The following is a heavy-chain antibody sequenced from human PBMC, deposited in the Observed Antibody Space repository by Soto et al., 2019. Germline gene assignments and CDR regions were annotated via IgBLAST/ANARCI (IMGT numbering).Heavy chain of an antibody. CDR1: GFSFRNYA. V-gene: IGHV3-23*01. CDR2: LTGSSSNT. D-gene: IGHD3-9*01. CDR3: ANGRATYGLLTHDY. J-gene: IGHJ4*02. Sequence: GGSLRLSCAASGFSFRNYAMSWVRQAPGKGLEWISTLTGSSSNTYYADSVRGRFAISRDNSRNTLYLQMHSLTAEDTAVYYCANGRATYGLLTHDYWGQGTLVTVSS.